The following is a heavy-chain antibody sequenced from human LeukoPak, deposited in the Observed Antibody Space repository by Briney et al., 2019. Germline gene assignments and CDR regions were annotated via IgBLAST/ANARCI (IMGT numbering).Heavy chain of an antibody. J-gene: IGHJ6*03. CDR2: MNPNSGNT. Sequence: ASVKVSCKASGYTFTSYDINWVRQATGQGLEWMGWMNPNSGNTGYAQKFQGRVTITADKSTSTAYMELSSLRSEDTAVYYCARDKWFGELLSDYYYMDVWGKGTTVTVSS. CDR3: ARDKWFGELLSDYYYMDV. V-gene: IGHV1-8*01. D-gene: IGHD3-10*01. CDR1: GYTFTSYD.